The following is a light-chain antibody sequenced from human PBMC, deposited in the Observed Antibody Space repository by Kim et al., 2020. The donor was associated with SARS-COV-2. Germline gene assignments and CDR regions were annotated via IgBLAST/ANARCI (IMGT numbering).Light chain of an antibody. CDR1: HSATTN. J-gene: IGKJ4*01. Sequence: EIVMTQSPATLSVSPGEGATLSCRASHSATTNLAWYQQKPGQAPRLLIYGASIRASGIPARFSGSGSGTDFTLTISSLQSEDSAVYYCQEYNNRATLSFGGGTKVEIK. CDR2: GAS. V-gene: IGKV3D-15*01. CDR3: QEYNNRATLS.